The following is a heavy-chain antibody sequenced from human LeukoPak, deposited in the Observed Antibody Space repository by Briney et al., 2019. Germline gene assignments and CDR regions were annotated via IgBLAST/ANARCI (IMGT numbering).Heavy chain of an antibody. V-gene: IGHV4-39*07. J-gene: IGHJ6*02. CDR2: IYYSGST. Sequence: PSETLSLTCTVSGGSISSSSYYWGWIRQPPGKGLEWIGSIYYSGSTYYNPSLKSRVTISVDTSKNQFSLKLSSVTAADTAVYYCARAPAGYYEWWMGDGMDVWGQGTTVTVSS. CDR1: GGSISSSSYY. D-gene: IGHD3-9*01. CDR3: ARAPAGYYEWWMGDGMDV.